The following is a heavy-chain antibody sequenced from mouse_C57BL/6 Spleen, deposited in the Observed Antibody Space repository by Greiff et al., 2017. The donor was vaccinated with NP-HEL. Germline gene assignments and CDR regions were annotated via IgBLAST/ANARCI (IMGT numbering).Heavy chain of an antibody. CDR3: TRGYDGEGYAMDY. CDR1: GFNIKDDY. V-gene: IGHV14-4*01. D-gene: IGHD2-2*01. J-gene: IGHJ4*01. Sequence: VQLKQSGAELVRPGASVKLSCTASGFNIKDDYMHWVKQRPEQGLEWIGWIDPETGDTEYASKFQGKATITADTSSNTAYLQLSSLTSEDTAVYYCTRGYDGEGYAMDYWGQGTSVTVSS. CDR2: IDPETGDT.